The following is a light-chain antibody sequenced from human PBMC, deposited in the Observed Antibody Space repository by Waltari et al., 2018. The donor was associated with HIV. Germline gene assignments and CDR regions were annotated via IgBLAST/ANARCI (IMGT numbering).Light chain of an antibody. Sequence: QSALTQPRSVSGSPGQSVTISCTGPSSAVGGYKYFSWYQQHPAKAPKLMIYDVTKRPSGVPDRFSGSKSVNTASLTISGLEAEDEADYYCCSYAGSYTLVFGGGTKLTVL. J-gene: IGLJ3*02. V-gene: IGLV2-11*01. CDR2: DVT. CDR3: CSYAGSYTLV. CDR1: SSAVGGYKY.